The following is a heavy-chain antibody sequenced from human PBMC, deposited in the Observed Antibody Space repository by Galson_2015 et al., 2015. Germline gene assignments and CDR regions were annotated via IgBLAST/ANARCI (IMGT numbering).Heavy chain of an antibody. Sequence: SLRLSCAASGFTFRSYWMTWVRQAPGKGLEWVANIKQDGTETYYMDSVKGRFTISRDNAKNSVYLQMNTLRAEVTAVYYCASLSIAVLEEFDYWGQGTLVTVSS. CDR1: GFTFRSYW. V-gene: IGHV3-7*01. D-gene: IGHD6-6*01. J-gene: IGHJ4*02. CDR3: ASLSIAVLEEFDY. CDR2: IKQDGTET.